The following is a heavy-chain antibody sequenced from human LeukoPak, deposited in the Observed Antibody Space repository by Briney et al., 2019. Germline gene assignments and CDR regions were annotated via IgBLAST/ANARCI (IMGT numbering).Heavy chain of an antibody. CDR2: INPNGGGT. CDR3: ARINYDSSGAKYYFDY. J-gene: IGHJ4*02. D-gene: IGHD3-22*01. Sequence: GASVKVSCKASGYTFTGYYMHWVRQAPGQGLEWMGWINPNGGGTNYAQKFQGRVTMTRDTSISTAYMELSRLRSDDTAVYYCARINYDSSGAKYYFDYWGQGTLVTVSS. V-gene: IGHV1-2*02. CDR1: GYTFTGYY.